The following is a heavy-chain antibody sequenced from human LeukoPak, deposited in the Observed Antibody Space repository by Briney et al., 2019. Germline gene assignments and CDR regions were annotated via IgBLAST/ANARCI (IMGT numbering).Heavy chain of an antibody. CDR3: ATHEAPRYSSGWYDYYYYYMDV. CDR1: GFTFSSYG. CDR2: ISGSGGST. D-gene: IGHD6-19*01. Sequence: PGGSLRLSCAASGFTFSSYGMSWVRQAPGKGLEWVSAISGSGGSTYYADSVKGRFTISRDNSKNTLYLQMNSLRAEDTAVYYCATHEAPRYSSGWYDYYYYYMDVWGKGTTVTISS. J-gene: IGHJ6*03. V-gene: IGHV3-23*01.